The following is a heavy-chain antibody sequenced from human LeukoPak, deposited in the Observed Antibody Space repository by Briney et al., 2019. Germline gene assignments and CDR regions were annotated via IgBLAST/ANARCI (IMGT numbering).Heavy chain of an antibody. CDR3: ARGGDIVATTDLDAFDI. CDR2: IRYDGSNK. CDR1: GFTFSSYG. V-gene: IGHV3-30*02. J-gene: IGHJ3*02. D-gene: IGHD5-12*01. Sequence: GGSLRLSCAASGFTFSSYGMHWVRQAPGKGLEWVAFIRYDGSNKYYADSVKGRFTISRDNSKNTLYLQMNSLRAEDTAVYYCARGGDIVATTDLDAFDIWGQGTMVTVSS.